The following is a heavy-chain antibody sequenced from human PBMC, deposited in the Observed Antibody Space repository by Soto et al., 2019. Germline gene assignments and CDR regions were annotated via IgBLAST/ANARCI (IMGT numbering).Heavy chain of an antibody. CDR2: IWYDGSNK. Sequence: GGSLRLSCAASGFTFSSYGMHWVRQAPGKGLEWVAVIWYDGSNKYYADSVKGRFTISRDNSKNTLYLQMNSLRAEDTAVYYCARDLGSSSGVGMDVWGQGTTVTVSS. J-gene: IGHJ6*02. CDR1: GFTFSSYG. D-gene: IGHD6-6*01. CDR3: ARDLGSSSGVGMDV. V-gene: IGHV3-33*01.